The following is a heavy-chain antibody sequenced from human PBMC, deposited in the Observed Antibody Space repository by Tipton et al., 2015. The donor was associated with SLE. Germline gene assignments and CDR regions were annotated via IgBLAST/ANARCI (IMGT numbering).Heavy chain of an antibody. Sequence: GSLRLSCAASGFTVSSNYMSWVRQAPGKGLEWVSVIYSGGSTYYADSVKGRFTISRDNSKNTLYLQMNSLRAEDTAVYYCARASTSGYDGAAFDIWGQGTMVTVSS. CDR3: ARASTSGYDGAAFDI. D-gene: IGHD5-12*01. CDR2: IYSGGST. CDR1: GFTVSSNY. V-gene: IGHV3-53*05. J-gene: IGHJ3*02.